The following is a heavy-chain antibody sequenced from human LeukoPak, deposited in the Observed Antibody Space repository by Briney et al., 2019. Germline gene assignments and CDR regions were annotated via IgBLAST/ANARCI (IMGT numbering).Heavy chain of an antibody. CDR2: IYYSGST. Sequence: SETLSLTCTVSGGSISSSSYYWDWIRQPPGKGLEWIGTIYYSGSTDYNPSLKSRVTISVDTSKNQFSLKLSSVTAADTAVYYCAGSSRTHYYYYYYMDVWGKGTTVTVSS. V-gene: IGHV4-39*07. CDR3: AGSSRTHYYYYYYMDV. J-gene: IGHJ6*03. D-gene: IGHD6-13*01. CDR1: GGSISSSSYY.